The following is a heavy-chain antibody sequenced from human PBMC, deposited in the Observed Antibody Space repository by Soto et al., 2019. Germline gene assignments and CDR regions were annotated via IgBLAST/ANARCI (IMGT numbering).Heavy chain of an antibody. Sequence: SETLSLTCTVSGGSISSYYWNWIRQPPGKGLEWLGTIYYSGTTSYNPSLKSRVIISVDTSNNQLFLKLRSVTAADTAVYYCARHRQYYDTSGYQQRYFDYWGQGTQVTVSS. V-gene: IGHV4-59*08. J-gene: IGHJ4*02. CDR3: ARHRQYYDTSGYQQRYFDY. CDR1: GGSISSYY. CDR2: IYYSGTT. D-gene: IGHD3-22*01.